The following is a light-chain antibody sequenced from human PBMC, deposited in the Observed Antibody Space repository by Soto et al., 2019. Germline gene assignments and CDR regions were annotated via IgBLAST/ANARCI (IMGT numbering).Light chain of an antibody. V-gene: IGLV2-14*03. J-gene: IGLJ1*01. CDR3: SSYTNITTRACV. Sequence: QSVLTQPASVSGSPGQSITISCTGTSGDIGSYNRVSWYQQHPGKAPKLIIYDVTDRPSGVSNRFSGSKSGNTASLTISGLQAEDEAEYYCSSYTNITTRACVFGTGTKLTVL. CDR2: DVT. CDR1: SGDIGSYNR.